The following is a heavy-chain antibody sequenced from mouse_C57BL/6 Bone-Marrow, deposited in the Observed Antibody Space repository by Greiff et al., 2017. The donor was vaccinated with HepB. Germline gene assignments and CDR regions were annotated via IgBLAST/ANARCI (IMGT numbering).Heavy chain of an antibody. V-gene: IGHV2-2*01. CDR3: ASYSKRFAY. CDR1: GFSLTSYG. D-gene: IGHD2-5*01. Sequence: VKLMESGPGLVQPSQSLSITCTVSGFSLTSYGVHWVRQSPGKGLEWLGVIWSGGSTDYNAAFISRLSISKDNSKSQVFFKMNSLQADDTAIYYCASYSKRFAYWGQGTLVTVSA. J-gene: IGHJ3*01. CDR2: IWSGGST.